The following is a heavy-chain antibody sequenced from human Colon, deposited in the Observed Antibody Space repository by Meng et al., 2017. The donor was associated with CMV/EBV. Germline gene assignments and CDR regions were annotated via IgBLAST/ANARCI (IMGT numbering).Heavy chain of an antibody. CDR2: IYYSGST. CDR1: GGSISSSSYY. CDR3: ARAAAAGEYYFDY. D-gene: IGHD6-13*01. V-gene: IGHV4-39*07. J-gene: IGHJ4*02. Sequence: QFPLQGPGPGLVKPSETLSLTCTVSGGSISSSSYYWGWIRQPPGKGLEWIGSIYYSGSTYYNPSLKSRVTISVDTSKNQFSLKLSSVTAADTAVYYCARAAAAGEYYFDYWGQGTLVTVSS.